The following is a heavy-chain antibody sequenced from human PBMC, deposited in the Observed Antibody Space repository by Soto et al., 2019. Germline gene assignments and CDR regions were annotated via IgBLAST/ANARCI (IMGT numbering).Heavy chain of an antibody. D-gene: IGHD3-3*01. V-gene: IGHV4-34*01. CDR1: GGSFRGFY. Sequence: QVQLQQWGAGLLKPSETLSLTCAVSGGSFRGFYWTWIRQSPGKGLEWLGDINHVGITNYNPSLKSRVSIPVDTSKSQLSLKLSSVTAADTAVYYCAIAHDFWGGRQQTIDSWGQGTLVTVSS. CDR3: AIAHDFWGGRQQTIDS. CDR2: INHVGIT. J-gene: IGHJ4*02.